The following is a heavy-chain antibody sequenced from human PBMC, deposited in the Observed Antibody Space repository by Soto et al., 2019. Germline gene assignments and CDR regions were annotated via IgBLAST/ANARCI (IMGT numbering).Heavy chain of an antibody. V-gene: IGHV4-59*08. Sequence: SETLSLTCTVSGDSISTDYWSWIRQSPGKGLEWIGFIYYGGSTNYNPSLKSRVTISVDTPKNQFSLKLSSVTAADTAVYYCAKNWNWGSLVHWGQGPLVTVP. CDR3: AKNWNWGSLVH. CDR1: GDSISTDY. CDR2: IYYGGST. D-gene: IGHD7-27*01. J-gene: IGHJ4*02.